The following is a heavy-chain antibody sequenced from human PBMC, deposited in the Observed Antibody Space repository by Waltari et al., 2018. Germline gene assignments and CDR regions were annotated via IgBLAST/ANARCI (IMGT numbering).Heavy chain of an antibody. CDR2: IGRSGSFI. D-gene: IGHD3-3*01. CDR3: ARRAANDRYDFLYYMDA. CDR1: GFPLSSNG. V-gene: IGHV3-21*02. J-gene: IGHJ6*03. Sequence: EVQLVESGGTLVKPGGSLRLSCAGYGFPLSSNGMNWVRQAPGKGLEWVSYIGRSGSFIKYADSVKGRFTISRDNAKNSIYLEMNSLRAEDSAVYYCARRAANDRYDFLYYMDAWGKGTPVTVSS.